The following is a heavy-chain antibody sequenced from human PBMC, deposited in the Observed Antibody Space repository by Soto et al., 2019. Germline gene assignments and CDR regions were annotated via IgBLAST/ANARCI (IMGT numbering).Heavy chain of an antibody. Sequence: LRLSCAASGFPFRNYAMPWARQAPGKGLEWVSSLLRSGSSAYYADSVRGRFTISSDTSANSLYLQMDNLRAEDTAIYYCAKDAISGDGIWLMDSWGQGTVVTVSS. V-gene: IGHV3-23*01. CDR3: AKDAISGDGIWLMDS. J-gene: IGHJ5*02. CDR2: LLRSGSSA. CDR1: GFPFRNYA. D-gene: IGHD4-17*01.